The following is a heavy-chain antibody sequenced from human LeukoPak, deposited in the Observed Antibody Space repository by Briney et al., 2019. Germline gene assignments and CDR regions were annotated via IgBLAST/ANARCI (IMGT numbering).Heavy chain of an antibody. CDR3: TRYYDSSGYSV. V-gene: IGHV3-49*03. CDR2: IRGKAYGGTT. J-gene: IGHJ6*02. Sequence: GGSLRLSCTASGFTFGDYAMSWFRQAPGRGLEWVGFIRGKAYGGTTEYAASVKGRFIISRDDSKSIAYLQMNSLKTEDTAVYYCTRYYDSSGYSVWGQGTTVTVSS. D-gene: IGHD3-22*01. CDR1: GFTFGDYA.